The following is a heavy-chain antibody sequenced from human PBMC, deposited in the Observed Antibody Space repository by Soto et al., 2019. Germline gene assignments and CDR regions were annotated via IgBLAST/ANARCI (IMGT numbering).Heavy chain of an antibody. V-gene: IGHV3-23*01. CDR3: AKDKDGSGSYEYYFDY. Sequence: EVQLLESGGGLVQPGGSLRLSCAASGFTFSSYAMSWVRQAPGKGLEWVSAISGSGGSTYYADSVKGRFTISRDNSKNTLYLQMNSLSAEDTAVYYCAKDKDGSGSYEYYFDYWGQGTLVTVSS. CDR2: ISGSGGST. J-gene: IGHJ4*02. D-gene: IGHD3-10*01. CDR1: GFTFSSYA.